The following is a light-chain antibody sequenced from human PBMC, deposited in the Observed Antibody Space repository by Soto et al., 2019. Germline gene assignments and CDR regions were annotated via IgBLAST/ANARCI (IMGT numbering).Light chain of an antibody. CDR3: TSYTSISTYV. V-gene: IGLV2-14*01. Sequence: QSVLTQPPSVSAAPGQKVTISCSGSSSNIGGNSVSWYQQHADKAPKLLIHEVSNRPSGVSNRFSGSKSGNTASLTISGLQAEDEADYYCTSYTSISTYVFGTGTKVTVL. CDR1: SSNIGGNS. J-gene: IGLJ1*01. CDR2: EVS.